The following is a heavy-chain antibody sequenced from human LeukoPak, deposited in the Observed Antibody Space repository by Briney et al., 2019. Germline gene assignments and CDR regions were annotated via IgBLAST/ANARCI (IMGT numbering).Heavy chain of an antibody. CDR1: GGSISSSSYY. J-gene: IGHJ3*02. D-gene: IGHD2-21*02. CDR3: ATLAYCGGDCYIGDAFDI. CDR2: IYYSGST. Sequence: LSETLSLTCTVSGGSISSSSYYWGWIRQPPGKGLEWIGSIYYSGSTYYNPSLKSRVSISVDTSKNQFSLKLSSVAAADTAVYYCATLAYCGGDCYIGDAFDIWGQGTKVTVSS. V-gene: IGHV4-39*01.